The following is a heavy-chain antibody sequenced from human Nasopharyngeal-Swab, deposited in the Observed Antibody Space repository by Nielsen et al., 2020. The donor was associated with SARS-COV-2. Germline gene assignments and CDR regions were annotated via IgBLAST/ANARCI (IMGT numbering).Heavy chain of an antibody. V-gene: IGHV3-7*01. CDR2: IKEDGSDK. CDR1: GLNLTNSW. D-gene: IGHD3-16*01. Sequence: GESLKIPCSASGLNLTNSWNSWGRQAPGKGLEWVANIKEDGSDKYYVDSVKGRFTISRDNAKDSLELPMNSLRGEDTAVYYCGRGGKLGALDIWGQGTMVTVSS. J-gene: IGHJ3*02. CDR3: GRGGKLGALDI.